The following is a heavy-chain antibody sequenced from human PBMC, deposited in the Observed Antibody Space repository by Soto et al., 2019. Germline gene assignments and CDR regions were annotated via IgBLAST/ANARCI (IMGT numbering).Heavy chain of an antibody. CDR1: GGTFSSYA. V-gene: IGHV1-69*13. J-gene: IGHJ4*02. Sequence: ASVKVSCKASGGTFSSYAISWVRQAPGQGLEWMGGIIPIFGTANYAQKFQGRVTITADESTSTAYMELSSLRSEDTAVYCCAREAFVDTAMAFFDYWGQGTLVTVSS. D-gene: IGHD5-18*01. CDR2: IIPIFGTA. CDR3: AREAFVDTAMAFFDY.